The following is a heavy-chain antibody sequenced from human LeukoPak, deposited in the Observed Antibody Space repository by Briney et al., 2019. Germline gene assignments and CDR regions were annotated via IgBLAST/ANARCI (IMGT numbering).Heavy chain of an antibody. V-gene: IGHV4-34*01. CDR1: GGSFSGYY. CDR2: INHSGST. Sequence: SETLSLTCAVYGGSFSGYYWSWIRQPPGKGLEWIGEINHSGSTNYNPSLKSRVTISVDTSKNQFSRKLSSVTAADTAVYYCARGHHNWASYYGMDVWGQGTTVTVSS. J-gene: IGHJ6*02. D-gene: IGHD1-1*01. CDR3: ARGHHNWASYYGMDV.